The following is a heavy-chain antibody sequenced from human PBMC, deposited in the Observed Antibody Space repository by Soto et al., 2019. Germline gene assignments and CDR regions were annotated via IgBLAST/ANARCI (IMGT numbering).Heavy chain of an antibody. CDR3: ARGPRLFWSGYYYYYYMDV. CDR2: GGT. J-gene: IGHJ6*03. V-gene: IGHV1-2*04. D-gene: IGHD3-3*01. Sequence: GGTNYAQKFQGWVTMTRDTSISTAYMELSRLRSDDTAVYYCARGPRLFWSGYYYYYYMDVWGKGTTVTVSS.